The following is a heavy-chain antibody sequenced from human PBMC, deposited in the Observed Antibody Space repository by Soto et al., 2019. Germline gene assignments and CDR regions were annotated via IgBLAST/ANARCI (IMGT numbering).Heavy chain of an antibody. CDR3: AKQIPAAGSDY. Sequence: SLRLSCAASGFTFSSYAMNWVRQAPGKGLEWVSAISPGGGSPYYTDSVKGRFTISRDNSKNTLYLQMNSLRAEDTAVYYCAKQIPAAGSDYWGQGTLVTVSS. CDR2: ISPGGGSP. CDR1: GFTFSSYA. J-gene: IGHJ4*02. D-gene: IGHD6-13*01. V-gene: IGHV3-23*01.